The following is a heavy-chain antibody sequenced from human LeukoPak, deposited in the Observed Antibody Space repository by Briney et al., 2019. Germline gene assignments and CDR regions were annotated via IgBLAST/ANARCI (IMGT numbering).Heavy chain of an antibody. V-gene: IGHV1-18*01. CDR1: GYTFTNYG. CDR2: ISAYNGNT. J-gene: IGHJ3*01. D-gene: IGHD1-26*01. Sequence: GASVKVSCKASGYTFTNYGITWVRQAPGQGLEWMGWISAYNGNTNYAQKLQGRVTMTTGTSTSTAYMERRNLRSDDTAVYYCARDRASGTYCLDYWGQGTMVTVSS. CDR3: ARDRASGTYCLDY.